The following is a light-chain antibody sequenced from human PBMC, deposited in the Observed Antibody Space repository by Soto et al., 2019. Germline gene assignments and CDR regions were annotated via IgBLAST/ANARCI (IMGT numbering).Light chain of an antibody. CDR3: QQSYSNPRT. V-gene: IGKV1-39*01. CDR1: QSLSRY. J-gene: IGKJ1*01. CDR2: AAT. Sequence: DIQMTQSTSSLSASVGDRATFPCQASQSLSRYLYWYQHKPGKAPNLRIYAATTLQSGVPSRFSGSGSGTDFTLTISSLQPEDFATYYCQQSYSNPRTFGQGTKVDI.